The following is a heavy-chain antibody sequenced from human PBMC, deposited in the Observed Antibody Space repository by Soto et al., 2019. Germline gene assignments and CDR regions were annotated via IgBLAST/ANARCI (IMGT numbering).Heavy chain of an antibody. Sequence: SVEVSFKASGYTFTRYTMNWVRQAPGQRLEWMGWINPDNGNTKSSQKFQDRVIITRDTSASTAYMDLSSLRSEDTAVYYCARGIATGQLDPWGQGTLVTVSS. V-gene: IGHV1-3*01. J-gene: IGHJ5*02. CDR3: ARGIATGQLDP. CDR1: GYTFTRYT. CDR2: INPDNGNT. D-gene: IGHD2-15*01.